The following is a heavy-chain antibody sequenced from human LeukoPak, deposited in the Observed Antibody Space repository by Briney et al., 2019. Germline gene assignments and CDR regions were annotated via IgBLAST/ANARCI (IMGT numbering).Heavy chain of an antibody. V-gene: IGHV4-61*05. CDR1: GGSIVSGGSISGNY. J-gene: IGHJ4*02. Sequence: SETLSLTCTVSGGSIVSGGSISGNYWEWIRQPPGKGLEWIGYIYYTGRTTYNPSLKSRVTISLDTSKNQFSLKLSSVTGADTGVYYCARHGDSGYDHLTWGQGTLVTVSS. CDR2: IYYTGRT. CDR3: ARHGDSGYDHLT. D-gene: IGHD5-12*01.